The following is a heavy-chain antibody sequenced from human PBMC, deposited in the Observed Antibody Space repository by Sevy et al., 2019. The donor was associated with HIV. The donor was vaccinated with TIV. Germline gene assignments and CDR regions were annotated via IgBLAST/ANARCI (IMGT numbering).Heavy chain of an antibody. V-gene: IGHV3-21*01. D-gene: IGHD6-13*01. CDR2: ISSSSSYI. Sequence: GGSLRLSCAASGFTFSSYSMNWVRQAPGKGLEWVSSISSSSSYIYYADSVKGRFTISRDNAKNSLYLQMNSLRAEDTAVYYCARDLVSQQLGPGTYHYYGMDVWGQGTTVTVSS. CDR3: ARDLVSQQLGPGTYHYYGMDV. J-gene: IGHJ6*02. CDR1: GFTFSSYS.